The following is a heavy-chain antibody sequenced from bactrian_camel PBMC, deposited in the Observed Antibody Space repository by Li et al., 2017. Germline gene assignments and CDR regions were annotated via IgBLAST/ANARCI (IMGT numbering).Heavy chain of an antibody. J-gene: IGHJ6*01. CDR1: GFTFSNYW. D-gene: IGHD1*01. Sequence: HVQLVESGGGLVQPGGSLRLSCAVSGFTFSNYWMYWVRQAPGKGLEWVSSIDSDGSKTLYADSVKGRFTISKDNAKNTLYLQMNSLEPEDTAMYYCAASNTALCAPSTPTSFRYRGQGTQVTVS. V-gene: IGHV3S6*01. CDR2: IDSDGSKT. CDR3: AASNTALCAPSTPTSFRY.